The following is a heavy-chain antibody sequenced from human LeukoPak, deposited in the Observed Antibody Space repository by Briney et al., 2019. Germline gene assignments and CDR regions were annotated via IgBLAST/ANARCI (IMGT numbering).Heavy chain of an antibody. J-gene: IGHJ3*02. CDR2: INTNTGNP. Sequence: ASVKVSCKASGYTFTSYAMNWVRQAPGQGLEWMGWINTNTGNPTYAQGFTGRFVFSLDTSVSTAYLQISSLKAEDTAVYYCARDIDRRYYYDSSGYDNDAFDIWGQGTMVTVSS. CDR1: GYTFTSYA. D-gene: IGHD3-22*01. V-gene: IGHV7-4-1*02. CDR3: ARDIDRRYYYDSSGYDNDAFDI.